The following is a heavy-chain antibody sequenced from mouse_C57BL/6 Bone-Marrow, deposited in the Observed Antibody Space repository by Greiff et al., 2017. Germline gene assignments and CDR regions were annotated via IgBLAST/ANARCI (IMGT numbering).Heavy chain of an antibody. J-gene: IGHJ4*01. V-gene: IGHV5-16*01. CDR2: INYDGSST. Sequence: EVNVVESAGGLVQPGSSMKLSCTASGFTFSDYYMAWVRQVPEKGLEWVANINYDGSSTYYLDSLKSRFIISRDNAKNILYLQMSSLKSEDTATYYCARERLWSAMDYWGQGTSVTVSS. D-gene: IGHD1-1*02. CDR1: GFTFSDYY. CDR3: ARERLWSAMDY.